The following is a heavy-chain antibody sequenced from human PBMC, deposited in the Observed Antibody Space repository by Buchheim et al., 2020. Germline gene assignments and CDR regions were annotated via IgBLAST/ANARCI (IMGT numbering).Heavy chain of an antibody. Sequence: QVQLVESGGGVVQPGRSLRLSCAASGFTFSSYGMHWVRQAPGKGLEWVAVISYDGSNKYYADSVKGRFTISRDNSKNTLYLQMNSLRAEDTAVYYCAKTTYYYDSSGLIDYWGQGTL. CDR2: ISYDGSNK. D-gene: IGHD3-22*01. J-gene: IGHJ4*02. V-gene: IGHV3-30*18. CDR1: GFTFSSYG. CDR3: AKTTYYYDSSGLIDY.